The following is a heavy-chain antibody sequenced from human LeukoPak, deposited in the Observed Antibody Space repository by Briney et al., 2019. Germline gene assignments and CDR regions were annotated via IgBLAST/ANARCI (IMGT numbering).Heavy chain of an antibody. J-gene: IGHJ6*02. CDR3: ARGGGLDV. D-gene: IGHD3-16*01. V-gene: IGHV3-53*01. CDR2: IHTSGDT. Sequence: GGSLRLSCAASGLTGSHNYVSWVRQAPGKGLEWVSAIHTSGDTCYADSVKGRFTISRDNAKNSLYLQMSNLRAEDTAVYFCARGGGLDVWGQGATVTVSS. CDR1: GLTGSHNY.